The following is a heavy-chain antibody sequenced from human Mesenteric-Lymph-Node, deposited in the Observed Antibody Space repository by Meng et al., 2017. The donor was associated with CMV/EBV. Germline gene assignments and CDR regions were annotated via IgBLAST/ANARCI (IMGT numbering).Heavy chain of an antibody. CDR2: IRYDGSNK. CDR3: AKDGRSYYDFWSGFYLNYGMDV. Sequence: GESLKISCATSGFTFSSYTMNWVRQAPGKGLEWVAFIRYDGSNKYYADSVKGRFTISRDNSKNTLYLQMNSLRAEDTAVYYCAKDGRSYYDFWSGFYLNYGMDVWGQGTTVTVSS. D-gene: IGHD3-3*01. CDR1: GFTFSSYT. J-gene: IGHJ6*02. V-gene: IGHV3-30*02.